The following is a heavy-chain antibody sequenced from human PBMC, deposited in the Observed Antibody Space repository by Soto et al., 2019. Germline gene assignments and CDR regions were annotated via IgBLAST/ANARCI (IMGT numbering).Heavy chain of an antibody. V-gene: IGHV1-2*02. CDR2: INPNIGRA. CDR3: ARGVKYDSSGYYYNRAFDI. Sequence: GASVKVSCKASGYTFTGYYMHWVRQAPGQGLEWMGGINPNIGRANYAQKFQGRVTMTGDKSTSTAYMELSSLRSEDTAVYYCARGVKYDSSGYYYNRAFDIWGQGTMVTVSS. CDR1: GYTFTGYY. D-gene: IGHD3-22*01. J-gene: IGHJ3*02.